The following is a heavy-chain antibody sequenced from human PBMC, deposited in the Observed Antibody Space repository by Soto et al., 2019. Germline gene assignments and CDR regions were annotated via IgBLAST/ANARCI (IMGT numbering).Heavy chain of an antibody. V-gene: IGHV3-23*01. CDR3: AKDLTAYDFWSGYYTGYYYYGMDV. D-gene: IGHD3-3*01. CDR2: ISGSGGST. CDR1: GFTFSSYA. J-gene: IGHJ6*02. Sequence: GGSLRLSCAASGFTFSSYAMSWVRQAPGKGLEWVSAISGSGGSTYYADSVKGRFTISRDNSKNTLYLQMNSLRAEDTAVYYCAKDLTAYDFWSGYYTGYYYYGMDVWGQGTTVTVSS.